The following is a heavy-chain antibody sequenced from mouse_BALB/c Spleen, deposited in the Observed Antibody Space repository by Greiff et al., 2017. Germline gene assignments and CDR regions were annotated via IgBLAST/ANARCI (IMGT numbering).Heavy chain of an antibody. V-gene: IGHV1-7*01. CDR3: AKYGNYGSWFAY. Sequence: VQLVESGAELAKPGASVKMSCKASGYTFTSYWMHWVKQRPGQGLEWIGYINPSTGYTEYNQKFKDKATLTADKSSSTAYMQLSSLTSEDSAVYYCAKYGNYGSWFAYWGQGTLVTVSA. J-gene: IGHJ3*01. D-gene: IGHD2-10*02. CDR2: INPSTGYT. CDR1: GYTFTSYW.